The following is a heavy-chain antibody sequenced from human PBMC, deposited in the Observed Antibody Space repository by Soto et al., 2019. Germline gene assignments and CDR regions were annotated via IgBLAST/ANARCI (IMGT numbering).Heavy chain of an antibody. D-gene: IGHD3-3*01. CDR1: RSSVRGNY. V-gene: IGHV4-59*02. Sequence: LSLTCSVSRSSVRGNYGGWIGRRPGKGLEGIGNIYYSGSTNYNPSLKSRVTISVDTSKNQFSLKLSSVTAADTAVYYCAREGGVYDFWSGITEGFVYYYMDVWGKGTTVTVSS. CDR3: AREGGVYDFWSGITEGFVYYYMDV. CDR2: IYYSGST. J-gene: IGHJ6*03.